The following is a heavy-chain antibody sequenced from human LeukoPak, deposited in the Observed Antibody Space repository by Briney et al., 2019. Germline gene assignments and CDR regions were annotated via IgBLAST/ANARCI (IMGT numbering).Heavy chain of an antibody. CDR3: ASRSSSGYSYGYREDY. CDR1: GGSIRSSYYY. Sequence: PSETLSLTCTVSGGSIRSSYYYWGWIRQPPGKGLEWIGSIYDSGSTYYNPSLKSRVTISVDTSKNQFSLKLSSVTAADTAVYYCASRSSSGYSYGYREDYWGQGTLVTVSS. V-gene: IGHV4-39*01. D-gene: IGHD5-18*01. J-gene: IGHJ4*02. CDR2: IYDSGST.